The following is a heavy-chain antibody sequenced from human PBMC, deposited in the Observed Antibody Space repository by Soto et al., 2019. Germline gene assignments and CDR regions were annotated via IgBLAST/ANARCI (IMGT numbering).Heavy chain of an antibody. Sequence: QVQLQESGPGLVKPSQTLSLTCTVSGGSISSGGYYWNWIRQPPGKGLEWIGHIFNIGNTYYNPSLKSRVSISVDTSKHQFALKVTSMTAADTAVYYCARQTTFYTARQWGQGTLVTVSS. V-gene: IGHV4-31*02. D-gene: IGHD6-6*01. CDR2: IFNIGNT. CDR3: ARQTTFYTARQ. J-gene: IGHJ4*02. CDR1: GGSISSGGYY.